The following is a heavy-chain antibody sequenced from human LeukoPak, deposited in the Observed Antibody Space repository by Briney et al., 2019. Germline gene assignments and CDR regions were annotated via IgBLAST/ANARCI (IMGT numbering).Heavy chain of an antibody. CDR2: IIPIFGTA. V-gene: IGHV1-69*05. CDR3: RSHRRVGATWSAVAY. CDR1: GGTFSSYA. Sequence: ASVKVSCKASGGTFSSYAISWVRQAPGQGLEWMGGIIPIFGTANYAQKFQGRVTITTDESTSTAYMELRSLRAEGTAVYLLRSHRRVGATWSAVAYWGKEPWSPSTQ. D-gene: IGHD1-26*01. J-gene: IGHJ4*01.